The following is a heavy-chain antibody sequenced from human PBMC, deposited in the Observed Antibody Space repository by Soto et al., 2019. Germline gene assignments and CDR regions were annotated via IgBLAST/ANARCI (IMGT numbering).Heavy chain of an antibody. V-gene: IGHV1-2*02. D-gene: IGHD4-4*01. J-gene: IGHJ4*01. CDR1: GDSLSVDL. Sequence: ALLNRACKSAGDSLSVDLVGWGRKAPGKGLEWMGWLNPYSGATNYAAKFQGRVTMTRDASISTSYMELNGLKSDDTAVYYCATARRGTVSLLADWGQGTLVTVSS. CDR2: LNPYSGAT. CDR3: ATARRGTVSLLAD.